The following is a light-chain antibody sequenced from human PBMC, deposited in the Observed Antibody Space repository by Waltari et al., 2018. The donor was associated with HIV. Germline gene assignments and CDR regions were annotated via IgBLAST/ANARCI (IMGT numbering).Light chain of an antibody. CDR1: QSVSSY. CDR3: QHRSNWPLT. J-gene: IGKJ3*01. CDR2: DAS. V-gene: IGKV3-11*01. Sequence: EIVLTQSPGTLSLSPGERATLSCRASQSVSSYLAWYQQKPGQAPRLLIYDASNSATGIPARFSGSGSGTDFTLTISSLEPEDFAVYYCQHRSNWPLTFGPGTKVDIK.